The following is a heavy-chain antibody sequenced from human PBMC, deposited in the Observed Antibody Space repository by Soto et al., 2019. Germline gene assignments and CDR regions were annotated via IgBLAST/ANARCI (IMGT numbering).Heavy chain of an antibody. CDR1: GYTFTSYY. D-gene: IGHD6-13*01. V-gene: IGHV1-46*03. CDR3: ARDGATQQRPHYYYMDV. CDR2: INPSGGST. Sequence: ASLKVSCKASGYTFTSYYMHWVRQAPGQGLEWMGIINPSGGSTSYAQKFQGRVTMTRDTSTSTVYMELSSLRSEDTAVYYCARDGATQQRPHYYYMDVWGKGTTVTVSS. J-gene: IGHJ6*03.